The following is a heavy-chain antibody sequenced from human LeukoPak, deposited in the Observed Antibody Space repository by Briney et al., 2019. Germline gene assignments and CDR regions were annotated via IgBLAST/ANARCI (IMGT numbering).Heavy chain of an antibody. CDR3: ARRDLGVVTASGAFDI. CDR2: IYPGDSDT. Sequence: GESLKISCKASGYSFTSYWIAWVRQMPGKGLEWMGIIYPGDSDTRYSPSFQGQVTISADTSISTAYLQWSSLKASDTAMYYCARRDLGVVTASGAFDISGQGTMVTVSS. J-gene: IGHJ3*02. V-gene: IGHV5-51*01. CDR1: GYSFTSYW. D-gene: IGHD2-21*02.